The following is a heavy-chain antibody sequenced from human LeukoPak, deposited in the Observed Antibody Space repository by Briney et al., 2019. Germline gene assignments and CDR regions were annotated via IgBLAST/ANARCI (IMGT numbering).Heavy chain of an antibody. CDR3: AKDGSSDRETVNAGVLRYFHWLFLPYSYFDY. Sequence: GGSLRLSCAASGFTFSSYAMSWVRQAPGKGLEWVSAISGSGTNTDYADSVKGRFTISRDNSKNSLYLQMNSLRTEDTALYYCAKDGSSDRETVNAGVLRYFHWLFLPYSYFDYWGQGTLVTVSS. V-gene: IGHV3-23*01. J-gene: IGHJ4*02. CDR2: ISGSGTNT. D-gene: IGHD3-9*01. CDR1: GFTFSSYA.